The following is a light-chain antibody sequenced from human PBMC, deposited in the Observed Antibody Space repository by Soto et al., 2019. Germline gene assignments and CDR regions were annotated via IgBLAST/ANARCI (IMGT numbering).Light chain of an antibody. V-gene: IGKV1-5*03. CDR1: QSISSW. CDR2: KAS. J-gene: IGKJ4*01. Sequence: DFQMTQSPSTLSASVGDRVTITCRASQSISSWLAWYQQKPGKAPKLLIYKASSLESGVPSRLSGSGSGTEFTLTISSLQPDDFATYYCQQYNSYPLTFGGGTKV. CDR3: QQYNSYPLT.